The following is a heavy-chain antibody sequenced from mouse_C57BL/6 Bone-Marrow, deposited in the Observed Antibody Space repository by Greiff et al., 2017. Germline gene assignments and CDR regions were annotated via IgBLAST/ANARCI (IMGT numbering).Heavy chain of an antibody. CDR2: IDPEIGDT. V-gene: IGHV14-4*01. J-gene: IGHJ2*01. CDR1: GFNIKDDY. CDR3: SSFDGNYFDV. Sequence: VQLQQSGAELVRPGASVKLSCTASGFNIKDDYIHWVKQRPEQGLEWIGWIDPEIGDTEYASKFQGKATIPSDTSSNTAYLQLSSLTSEDTAVYYCSSFDGNYFDVWGQGTPLTVAS. D-gene: IGHD2-3*01.